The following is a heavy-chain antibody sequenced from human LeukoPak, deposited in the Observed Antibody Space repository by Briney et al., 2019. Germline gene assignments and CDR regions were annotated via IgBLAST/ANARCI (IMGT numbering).Heavy chain of an antibody. CDR1: GGTFSSYA. CDR3: ARDPESYGGGIAEAGPNYYDSN. D-gene: IGHD6-13*01. CDR2: IIPIFGTA. Sequence: SVKVSCKASGGTFSSYAISWVRQAPGQGLEWMGGIIPIFGTANYAQKFQGRVTITADESTSTAYMELSSLRSEDTAVYYCARDPESYGGGIAEAGPNYYDSNWGQGTLVTVSS. V-gene: IGHV1-69*13. J-gene: IGHJ4*02.